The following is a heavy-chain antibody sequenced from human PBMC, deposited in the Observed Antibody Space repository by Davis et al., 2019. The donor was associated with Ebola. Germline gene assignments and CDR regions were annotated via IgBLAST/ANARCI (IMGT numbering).Heavy chain of an antibody. V-gene: IGHV3-30*04. CDR3: ARAGLTMVRGVIIGTYFDY. J-gene: IGHJ4*02. CDR1: GFTFSSYA. CDR2: ISYDGSNK. D-gene: IGHD3-10*01. Sequence: GESLKISCAASGFTFSSYAMHWVRQAPGKGLEWVAVISYDGSNKYYADSVKGRFTISRDNSKNTLYLQMNSLRAEDTAVYYCARAGLTMVRGVIIGTYFDYWGQGTLVTVSS.